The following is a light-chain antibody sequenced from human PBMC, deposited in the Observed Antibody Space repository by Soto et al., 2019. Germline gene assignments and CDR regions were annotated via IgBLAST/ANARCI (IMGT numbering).Light chain of an antibody. CDR2: DVS. J-gene: IGLJ2*01. CDR1: SSDVGAYTY. Sequence: QSALTQPASVSGSPGQSITISCTGTSSDVGAYTYVSWYQQHPGKTPKLMIYDVSIRPSGVSDRFSGSKSGNTASLTISGLQAEDEADYYCSSYTRSNTLIFGGGTQLTVL. CDR3: SSYTRSNTLI. V-gene: IGLV2-14*01.